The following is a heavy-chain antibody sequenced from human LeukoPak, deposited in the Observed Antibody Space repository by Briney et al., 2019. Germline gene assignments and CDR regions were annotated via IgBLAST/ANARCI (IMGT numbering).Heavy chain of an antibody. CDR2: ISGSDGST. CDR3: AKGQLWFGENYFDY. Sequence: PGGSLRLSCAASGFTFSNYAMSWVRQAPGKGLEWVSGISGSDGSTYYADSVKGRFTISRDNSKNTLYLQMNSLRAGDTAVYYCAKGQLWFGENYFDYWGQGTLVTVSS. D-gene: IGHD3-10*01. V-gene: IGHV3-23*01. J-gene: IGHJ4*02. CDR1: GFTFSNYA.